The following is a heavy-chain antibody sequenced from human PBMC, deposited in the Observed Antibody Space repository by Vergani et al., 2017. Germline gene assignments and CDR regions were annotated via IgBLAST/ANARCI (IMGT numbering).Heavy chain of an antibody. CDR1: GFSVSNSG. CDR2: IQYDGSDI. J-gene: IGHJ4*02. V-gene: IGHV3-30*02. D-gene: IGHD3-10*01. Sequence: QGQLVESGGGVVQPGGSLRLSCVASGFSVSNSGMHWVRQTPGKGLEWVAFIQYDGSDIFYADFVEGRFTISRDNSKNSLYLQMRSLRFDDTAVYYCANEGSANRIRGWLDHWGQGALVTVSS. CDR3: ANEGSANRIRGWLDH.